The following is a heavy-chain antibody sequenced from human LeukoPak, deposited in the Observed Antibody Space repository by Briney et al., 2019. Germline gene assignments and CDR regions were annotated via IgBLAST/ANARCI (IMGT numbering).Heavy chain of an antibody. CDR3: ARRDAEVFGETPLVY. CDR1: GYKFSGSW. J-gene: IGHJ4*02. CDR2: IDPADSDS. D-gene: IGHD3-10*02. V-gene: IGHV5-51*01. Sequence: GESLKISCKGSGYKFSGSWIAWVRQMPGKGLEWMGIIDPADSDSRYSPSFQGQVTISVDKSISTAYLQWSSLKTSDTAMYYCARRDAEVFGETPLVYWGQGTLVTVSS.